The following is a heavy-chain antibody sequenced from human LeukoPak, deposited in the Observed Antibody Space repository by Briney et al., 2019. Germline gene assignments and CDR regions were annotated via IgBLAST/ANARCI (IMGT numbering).Heavy chain of an antibody. CDR2: IRYDGSNK. J-gene: IGHJ4*02. D-gene: IGHD3-22*01. CDR3: AKDASYYYDSSGLSPPL. V-gene: IGHV3-30*02. CDR1: GFTFSSYG. Sequence: GGSLRLSCAASGFTFSSYGMHWVRQAPGKGLEWVAFIRYDGSNKYYADSVKGRFTISRDNSKNTLYLQMNSLRAEDTAVYYCAKDASYYYDSSGLSPPLWGQGTLVTVSS.